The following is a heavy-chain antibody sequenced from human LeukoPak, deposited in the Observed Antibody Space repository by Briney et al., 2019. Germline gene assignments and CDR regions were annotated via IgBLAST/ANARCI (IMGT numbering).Heavy chain of an antibody. D-gene: IGHD3-3*01. V-gene: IGHV3-30*02. J-gene: IGHJ2*01. CDR2: IRYDGSNK. CDR3: ARWPSGGVTIFGVVGDWYFDL. CDR1: GFTFNSYG. Sequence: GGSLTLSCAASGFTFNSYGMHWVRQAPGKGLEWVAFIRYDGSNKYYADSVKGRFTISRDNSKNALYLQMNSLRAEDTAVYYCARWPSGGVTIFGVVGDWYFDLWGRGTLVTVSS.